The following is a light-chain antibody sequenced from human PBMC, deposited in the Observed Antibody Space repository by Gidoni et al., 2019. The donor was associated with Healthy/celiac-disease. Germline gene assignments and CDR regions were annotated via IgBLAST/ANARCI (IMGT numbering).Light chain of an antibody. J-gene: IGLJ2*01. Sequence: SYVLTPPPSVSVAPGQTARITCGGNNIGSKRVHWDQQKPGQAPVLVVYDDSDRPSGIPERFSGSNSGNTATLTISRVEAGDEADYYCQVWDSSSDHVVFGGGTKLTVL. V-gene: IGLV3-21*02. CDR1: NIGSKR. CDR2: DDS. CDR3: QVWDSSSDHVV.